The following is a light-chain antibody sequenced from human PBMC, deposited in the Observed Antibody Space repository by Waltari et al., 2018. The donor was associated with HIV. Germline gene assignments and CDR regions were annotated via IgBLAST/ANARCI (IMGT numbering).Light chain of an antibody. CDR3: ASFTGDNTVM. CDR2: DVD. Sequence: AVTQPASVSGLPGQSTTISCTGGASDFGLYNFVSWYQQHSGKPPKLILYDVDSRASGVSDRFSGSMSGNTASLTISGLRAEDEAHYYCASFTGDNTVMFGGGTEVTVL. J-gene: IGLJ3*02. CDR1: ASDFGLYNF. V-gene: IGLV2-14*03.